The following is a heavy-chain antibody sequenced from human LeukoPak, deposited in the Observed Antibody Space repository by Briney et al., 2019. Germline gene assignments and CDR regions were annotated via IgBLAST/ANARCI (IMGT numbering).Heavy chain of an antibody. D-gene: IGHD2-2*02. CDR2: IYYSGST. Sequence: SETLSLTCTVSGGSISSSSYYWGWIRQPPGKGLEWIGSIYYSGSTYYNPSLKSRVTISVDTSKNQFSLKLSSVTAADTAVYYCARLDIVVVPAAIRGSYFDYWGQGTLVTVSS. V-gene: IGHV4-39*01. CDR3: ARLDIVVVPAAIRGSYFDY. CDR1: GGSISSSSYY. J-gene: IGHJ4*02.